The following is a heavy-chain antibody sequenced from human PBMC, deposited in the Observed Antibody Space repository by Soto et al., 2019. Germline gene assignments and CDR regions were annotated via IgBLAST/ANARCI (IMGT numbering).Heavy chain of an antibody. CDR1: GYTFTSYG. J-gene: IGHJ4*02. Sequence: QVHLVQSGAEVKKPGASVKVSCKASGYTFTSYGITWVRQAPGQGLEWMGWISAHNGNTDYAQKPQGSVIVTTDPSPSTAYMALRSLISADTAVYYCARGRYGDYWGQGALVTVSS. CDR3: ARGRYGDY. D-gene: IGHD1-1*01. V-gene: IGHV1-18*01. CDR2: ISAHNGNT.